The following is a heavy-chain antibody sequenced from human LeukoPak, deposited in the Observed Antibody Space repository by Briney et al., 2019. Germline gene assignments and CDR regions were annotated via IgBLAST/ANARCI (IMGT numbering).Heavy chain of an antibody. J-gene: IGHJ3*02. CDR2: SRGSGDST. CDR1: GFTFSSYA. Sequence: GGPLRLSCAASGFTFSSYAMSWVRQAPGKGLEWVSASRGSGDSTYYADSAKGRFTISRDNSKHTLYLQMSSLRAEDTAVYYCAKSNLYGGNSGFGFDIWGQGTMVTVSS. CDR3: AKSNLYGGNSGFGFDI. D-gene: IGHD4-23*01. V-gene: IGHV3-23*01.